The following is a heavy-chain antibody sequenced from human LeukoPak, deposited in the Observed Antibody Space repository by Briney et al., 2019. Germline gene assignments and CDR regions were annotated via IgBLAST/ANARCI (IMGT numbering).Heavy chain of an antibody. V-gene: IGHV3-23*01. CDR2: ISGSGGST. Sequence: PGGSLRLSCAASGFTFNSYAMSWVRQAPGKGLEWVSAISGSGGSTYHADSVKGRFTISRDNAKNTLYLQMNSLRAEDTAVYYCAKTTTLLGYCSSTSCRGFDYRGQGTLVTVSS. CDR1: GFTFNSYA. J-gene: IGHJ4*02. CDR3: AKTTTLLGYCSSTSCRGFDY. D-gene: IGHD2-2*01.